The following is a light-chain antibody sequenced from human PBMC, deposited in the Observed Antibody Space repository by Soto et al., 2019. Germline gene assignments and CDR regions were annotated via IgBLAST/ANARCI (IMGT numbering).Light chain of an antibody. V-gene: IGKV3-20*01. Sequence: EIVLTQSPGTLSLSPGERATLSCRASQSVSSSYLAWYQQKPGQAPRLLIYGASSRATGVPDRFSGSGSGTDFTLTISRVEPEDFAVYYCQQSGNSRFTLGQGTRLEIK. J-gene: IGKJ5*01. CDR2: GAS. CDR1: QSVSSSY. CDR3: QQSGNSRFT.